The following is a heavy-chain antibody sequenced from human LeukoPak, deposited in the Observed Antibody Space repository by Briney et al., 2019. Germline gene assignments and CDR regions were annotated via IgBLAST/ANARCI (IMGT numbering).Heavy chain of an antibody. Sequence: ASVTVSCKASGYTFTGYYMHWVRQAPGQGLEWMGWINPNSGGTNYAQKFQGRVTMTRDTSISTAYMELSRLRSDDTAVYYCARGKGGYYYDSSGYTFDYWGQGTLVTVSS. J-gene: IGHJ4*02. CDR2: INPNSGGT. CDR1: GYTFTGYY. D-gene: IGHD3-22*01. CDR3: ARGKGGYYYDSSGYTFDY. V-gene: IGHV1-2*02.